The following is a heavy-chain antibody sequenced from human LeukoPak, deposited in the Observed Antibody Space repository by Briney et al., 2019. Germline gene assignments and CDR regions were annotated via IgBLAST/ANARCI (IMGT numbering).Heavy chain of an antibody. D-gene: IGHD2-15*01. J-gene: IGHJ6*02. CDR2: INPNSGGT. V-gene: IGHV1-2*02. Sequence: ASVKVSCKASGYTFTGYYMHWVRQAPGQGLEWIGWINPNSGGTNYAQKFQGRVTMTRDTSISTAYMELSRLRSDDTAVYYCARSLDGGSCYLICDYYGMDVWGQGTTVTVSS. CDR1: GYTFTGYY. CDR3: ARSLDGGSCYLICDYYGMDV.